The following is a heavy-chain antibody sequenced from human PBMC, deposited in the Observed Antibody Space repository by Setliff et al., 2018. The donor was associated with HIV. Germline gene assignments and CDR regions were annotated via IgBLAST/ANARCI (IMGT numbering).Heavy chain of an antibody. D-gene: IGHD1-26*01. V-gene: IGHV4-34*01. Sequence: SETLSLTCAVYGGSFSCYHWNWIRQFPGKGLEWIGEINHTGNTKYNPSLKSRVTMSEETSKNQFSLKLKSVTAADTAIYFCSRGKGGLVGPAEFDYWGPGTLVTVSS. J-gene: IGHJ4*02. CDR1: GGSFSCYH. CDR2: INHTGNT. CDR3: SRGKGGLVGPAEFDY.